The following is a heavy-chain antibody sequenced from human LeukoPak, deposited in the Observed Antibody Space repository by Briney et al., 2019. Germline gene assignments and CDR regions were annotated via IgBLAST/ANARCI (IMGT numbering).Heavy chain of an antibody. V-gene: IGHV3-21*01. J-gene: IGHJ4*02. Sequence: GGSLRLSCAASGFTFSTYSMNWVRQAPGKGLEWVSSISSSSSYIYYADSVKGRFTISRDNAKNSLYLQMNSLSPEDTAVYYCAKDDRWLQFCCWGQGTLVTVSA. CDR1: GFTFSTYS. CDR3: AKDDRWLQFCC. D-gene: IGHD5-24*01. CDR2: ISSSSSYI.